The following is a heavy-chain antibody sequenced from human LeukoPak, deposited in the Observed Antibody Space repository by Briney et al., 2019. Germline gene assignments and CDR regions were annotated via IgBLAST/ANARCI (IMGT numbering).Heavy chain of an antibody. CDR2: INNDGSST. Sequence: PGGSLRLSCAASGFTFSSYWMHWVRQAPGKGLVWVSRINNDGSSTNYADSVKGRFTISRDNAKNTLYLQMNSLRAEDTAVYYCARSSGGYDPSGGFDYWGQGTLVTVSS. CDR3: ARSSGGYDPSGGFDY. J-gene: IGHJ4*02. CDR1: GFTFSSYW. D-gene: IGHD5-12*01. V-gene: IGHV3-74*01.